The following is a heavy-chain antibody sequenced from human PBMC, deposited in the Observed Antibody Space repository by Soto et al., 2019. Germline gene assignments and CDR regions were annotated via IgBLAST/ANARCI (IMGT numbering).Heavy chain of an antibody. Sequence: SGPTLVNPTQTLTLTCTFSGFSLSTSGVGVGWIRQPPGKALEWLALIYWHNDRRYNPSLKTRFTITKDTSKDQLVLTMSNIDPVDTATYYCSHGNRQYTRSYEIFDYWGQGILVTVSS. CDR2: IYWHNDR. CDR1: GFSLSTSGVG. J-gene: IGHJ4*02. V-gene: IGHV2-5*01. CDR3: SHGNRQYTRSYEIFDY. D-gene: IGHD3-10*01.